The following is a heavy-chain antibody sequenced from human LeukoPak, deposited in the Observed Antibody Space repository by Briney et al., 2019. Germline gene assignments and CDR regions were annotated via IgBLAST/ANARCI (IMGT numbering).Heavy chain of an antibody. CDR3: ARVAGYSSPFAY. CDR2: IYYSGST. J-gene: IGHJ4*02. CDR1: GDSISSGGYY. D-gene: IGHD6-13*01. V-gene: IGHV4-31*03. Sequence: SQTLSLTCTASGDSISSGGYYWSWIRQHPGKGLEWIGYIYYSGSTYYNPSLKSRVTISIDASKNQFSLKLTSVTAADAAVYYCARVAGYSSPFAYWGQGTLVTVSS.